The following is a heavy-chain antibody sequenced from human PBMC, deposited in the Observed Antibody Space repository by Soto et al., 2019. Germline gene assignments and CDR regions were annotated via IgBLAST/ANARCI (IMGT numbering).Heavy chain of an antibody. CDR3: ARGDYYGSGSYQGGDY. CDR1: GYTFTSYG. J-gene: IGHJ4*02. V-gene: IGHV1-18*01. D-gene: IGHD3-10*01. Sequence: QVPLVQSGAEVKKPGASVKVSCKASGYTFTSYGISWVRQAPGQGLEWMGWISAYNGNTNYAQKLQGRVTMTTDTSTSTAYLELRSLRSDDKAVYYCARGDYYGSGSYQGGDYWGQGTLVTVSS. CDR2: ISAYNGNT.